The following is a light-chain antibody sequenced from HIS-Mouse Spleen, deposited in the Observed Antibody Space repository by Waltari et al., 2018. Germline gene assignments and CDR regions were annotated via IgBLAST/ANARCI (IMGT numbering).Light chain of an antibody. CDR3: MQALQTPWT. Sequence: IVMTQSPLPLPVTLGEPASISCRSSQSLLHSNGYNYLDWYLQKPGQSPQLLIYLGSNRASGVPDRFSSSGSGTDFTLKISRVEAGDVGVYYCMQALQTPWTFGQGTKLEIK. CDR2: LGS. CDR1: QSLLHSNGYNY. J-gene: IGKJ2*01. V-gene: IGKV2-28*01.